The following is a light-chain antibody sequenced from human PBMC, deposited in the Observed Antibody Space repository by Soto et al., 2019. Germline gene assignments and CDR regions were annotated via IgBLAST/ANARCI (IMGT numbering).Light chain of an antibody. CDR2: GAS. CDR3: HQAHTFPYT. J-gene: IGKJ3*01. V-gene: IGKV1-12*01. CDR1: QHIDRW. Sequence: DIQLTQSPSSVSASVGDRVTITCRANQHIDRWLAWFQQKPGKAPELLIYGASILESWVPSRFNGSRSGTDFTLTISGLQPEDFATYYCHQAHTFPYTFVPGTKLDMK.